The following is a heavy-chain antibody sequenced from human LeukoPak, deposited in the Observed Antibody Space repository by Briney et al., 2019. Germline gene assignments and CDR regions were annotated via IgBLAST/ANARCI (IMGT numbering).Heavy chain of an antibody. CDR1: GGSLSGYY. D-gene: IGHD3-10*01. CDR2: INHSGST. V-gene: IGHV4-34*01. J-gene: IGHJ4*02. CDR3: ARPWGRYGSGSYYRDY. Sequence: SETLSLTCAVYGGSLSGYYWSWIRQPPGKGLEWIGEINHSGSTNYNPSLKSRVTISVDTSKNQFSLKLSSVTAADTAVYYCARPWGRYGSGSYYRDYWGQGTLVTVSS.